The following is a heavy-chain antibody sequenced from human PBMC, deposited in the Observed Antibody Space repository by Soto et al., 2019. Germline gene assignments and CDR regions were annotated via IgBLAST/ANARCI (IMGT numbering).Heavy chain of an antibody. Sequence: SETLSLTCAVYGGSFSGYYWSWIRQPPGKGLEWIGEINHSGSTNYNPSLKSRVTISVDTSKTQFSLKLSSVTAADTAVYYCARDSEELAGAPVDYWGQGTLVTVSS. D-gene: IGHD1-26*01. CDR3: ARDSEELAGAPVDY. CDR2: INHSGST. CDR1: GGSFSGYY. J-gene: IGHJ4*02. V-gene: IGHV4-34*01.